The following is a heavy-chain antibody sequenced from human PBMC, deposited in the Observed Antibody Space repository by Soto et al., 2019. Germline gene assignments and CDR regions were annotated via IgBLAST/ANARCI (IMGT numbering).Heavy chain of an antibody. Sequence: QVQMVESGGGVVQPGRSLRLSCEASGFPFSSYAMHWVRQAPGKGLEWVAVISYDGSNKYYADSVKGRFTISRENSKNTLYLQMNSLRAEDTAVYYCARVDIAVAGGAYYFDYWGQGTLVTVSS. CDR3: ARVDIAVAGGAYYFDY. CDR1: GFPFSSYA. D-gene: IGHD6-19*01. J-gene: IGHJ4*02. CDR2: ISYDGSNK. V-gene: IGHV3-30-3*01.